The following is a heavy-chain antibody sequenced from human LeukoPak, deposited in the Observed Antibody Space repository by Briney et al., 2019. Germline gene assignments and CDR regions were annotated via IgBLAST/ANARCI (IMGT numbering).Heavy chain of an antibody. CDR3: ARRGRSSSNFDF. D-gene: IGHD6-6*01. CDR1: GYIFTSYW. V-gene: IGHV5-10-1*01. J-gene: IGHJ4*02. CDR2: IDPTDSYT. Sequence: HGESLKISCKGYGYIFTSYWITWVRQMPGKGLEWMGTIDPTDSYTNYSPSFQGHVTFSTDKSISTAYLQWSSLKASDTAIYYCARRGRSSSNFDFWGQGTLVTVSS.